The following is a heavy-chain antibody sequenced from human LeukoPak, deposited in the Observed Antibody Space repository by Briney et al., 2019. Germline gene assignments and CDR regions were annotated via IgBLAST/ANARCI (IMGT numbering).Heavy chain of an antibody. CDR2: ISWNSGSI. CDR3: AKDMGRYDSSDYYFDY. Sequence: PGGSLRLSCAASGFTFDDYAMHWVRQAPGKGLEWVSGISWNSGSIGYADSVKGRFTISRDNAKNSLYLQMNSLRAEDTALYYCAKDMGRYDSSDYYFDYWGQGTLVTVSS. V-gene: IGHV3-9*01. D-gene: IGHD3-22*01. CDR1: GFTFDDYA. J-gene: IGHJ4*02.